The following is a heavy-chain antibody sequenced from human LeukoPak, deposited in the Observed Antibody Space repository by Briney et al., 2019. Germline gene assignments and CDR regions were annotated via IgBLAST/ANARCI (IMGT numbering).Heavy chain of an antibody. Sequence: SETLPLTCTVTGGSISSYYWSWIRQSPGKGLEGIGDSYDSGKQNCNPYHKIRVTISVDMSKTQFSLRLRSVPAADTAVYYWARSPGSSSLLRFVSWGQGTLVTVSS. CDR2: SYDSGKQ. CDR1: GGSISSYY. V-gene: IGHV4-59*01. D-gene: IGHD3-3*01. CDR3: ARSPGSSSLLRFVS. J-gene: IGHJ4*02.